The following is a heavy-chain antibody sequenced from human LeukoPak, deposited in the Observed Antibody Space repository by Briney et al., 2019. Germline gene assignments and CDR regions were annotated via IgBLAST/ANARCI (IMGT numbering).Heavy chain of an antibody. V-gene: IGHV3-21*06. CDR2: MSSGSTYI. CDR3: ARGRPTGASRVFVVQ. D-gene: IGHD2-15*01. J-gene: IGHJ4*02. CDR1: GFTFGSYS. Sequence: PGGSLRLSCAGSGFTFGSYSMTWVRHGPGRGLECVSSMSSGSTYIYYADSVRGRLTISRDNAKSSLYLLMNSLRVDDTGVYYCARGRPTGASRVFVVQWGQGTLVTVSS.